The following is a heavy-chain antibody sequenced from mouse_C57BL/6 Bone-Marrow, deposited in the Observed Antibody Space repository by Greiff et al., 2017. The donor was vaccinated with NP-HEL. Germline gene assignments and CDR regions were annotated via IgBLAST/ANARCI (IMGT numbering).Heavy chain of an antibody. CDR1: GYTFTSYW. CDR2: IHPNSGST. J-gene: IGHJ2*01. D-gene: IGHD1-1*01. Sequence: QVQLQQPGAELVKPGASVKLSCKASGYTFTSYWMHWVKQRPGQGLEWIGMIHPNSGSTNYNEKFKSKATLTVDKSSSTAYMQLSSLTSEDSAVYYCARYDTTVVAPFDYWGQGTTLTVSS. V-gene: IGHV1-64*01. CDR3: ARYDTTVVAPFDY.